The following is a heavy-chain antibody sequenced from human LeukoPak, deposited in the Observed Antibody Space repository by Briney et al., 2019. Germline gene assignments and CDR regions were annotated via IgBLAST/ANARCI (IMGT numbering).Heavy chain of an antibody. D-gene: IGHD3-22*01. CDR1: GFTFRSYS. V-gene: IGHV3-74*01. CDR3: ASGYHTFDF. J-gene: IGHJ4*02. Sequence: GGSLRLSCAASGFTFRSYSMNWVRQAPGKGLVWVSRINSDGSSTSYADSVKGRFTISRDNAKNTLYLQMNSLRAEDTAVYSCASGYHTFDFWGQGTLVTVSS. CDR2: INSDGSST.